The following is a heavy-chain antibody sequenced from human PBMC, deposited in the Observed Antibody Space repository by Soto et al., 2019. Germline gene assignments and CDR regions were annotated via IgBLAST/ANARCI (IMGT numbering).Heavy chain of an antibody. V-gene: IGHV4-30-2*01. CDR3: ARTYYYDSSGYYSDWFDP. J-gene: IGHJ5*02. CDR1: GGSISSGGYS. D-gene: IGHD3-22*01. CDR2: IYHSGST. Sequence: QLQLQESGSGLVKPSQTLSLTCAVSGGSISSGGYSWSWIRQPPGKGLEWIGYIYHSGSTYYNPSLKSRVTISVDRSKNQFSLKLSSVTAADTAVYYCARTYYYDSSGYYSDWFDPWGQGTLVTVSS.